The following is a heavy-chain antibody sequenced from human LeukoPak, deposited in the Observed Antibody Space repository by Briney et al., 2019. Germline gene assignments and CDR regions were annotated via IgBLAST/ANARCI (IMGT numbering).Heavy chain of an antibody. CDR2: ISGSGGST. CDR1: GFTFSSYA. D-gene: IGHD3-10*01. V-gene: IGHV3-23*01. CDR3: AKKLPGSGSYYNPKPDFDY. Sequence: GGSLRLSCAASGFTFSSYAMSWVRQAPGKGLEWVSAISGSGGSTYYADSVKGRFTISRDNSKNTLYLQMNSLRAEDTAVYYCAKKLPGSGSYYNPKPDFDYWGQGTLVTVSS. J-gene: IGHJ4*02.